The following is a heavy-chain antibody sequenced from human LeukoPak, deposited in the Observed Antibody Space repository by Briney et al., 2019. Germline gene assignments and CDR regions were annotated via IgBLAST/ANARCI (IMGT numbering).Heavy chain of an antibody. CDR3: ARDIAVAPNWFDP. V-gene: IGHV4-4*07. CDR1: GGSISTYY. D-gene: IGHD6-19*01. J-gene: IGHJ5*02. CDR2: IYTSGST. Sequence: SETLSLTCTVSGGSISTYYWSWIRQPAGKGLECIGRIYTSGSTNYNPSLKSRVTMSVDTSKNQFSLKLSSVTAADTAVYYCARDIAVAPNWFDPWGQGTLVTVSS.